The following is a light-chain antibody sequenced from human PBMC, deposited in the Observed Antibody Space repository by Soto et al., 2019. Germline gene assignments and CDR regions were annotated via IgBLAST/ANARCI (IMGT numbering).Light chain of an antibody. CDR1: QSVSDW. V-gene: IGKV1-5*03. Sequence: DIQMTQSPSTLSASVGDRVTITCRASQSVSDWLAWYQHKPGKTPKLLIYKAPTLESGVPSRFSGFGSGTGFTLALSIMQLEDFATDYYQQYDSYSRPTFGGGTKVEIK. J-gene: IGKJ4*01. CDR3: QQYDSYSRPT. CDR2: KAP.